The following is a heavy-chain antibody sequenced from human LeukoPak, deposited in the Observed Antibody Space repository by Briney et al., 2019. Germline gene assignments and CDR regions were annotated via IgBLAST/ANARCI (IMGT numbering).Heavy chain of an antibody. Sequence: GGSLRLSCGMFGFTLKNYGMSWVRQAPGKGLEWVSSISGSGDDAYYADSVKGRFTISRDNPKNTLFLQMNSLRAEDTAVYYCAKYAILGVIITWGQGTLVTVSS. V-gene: IGHV3-23*01. CDR2: ISGSGDDA. CDR3: AKYAILGVIIT. D-gene: IGHD3-3*01. CDR1: GFTLKNYG. J-gene: IGHJ4*02.